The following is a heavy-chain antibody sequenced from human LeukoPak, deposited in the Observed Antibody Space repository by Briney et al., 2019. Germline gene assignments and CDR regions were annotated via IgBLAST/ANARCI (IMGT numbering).Heavy chain of an antibody. Sequence: GGSLRLSCVASGFTFEDYTMHWVRHAPGKTLEWVSLISWDGTTYYTDSVKGRFTISRDNSKNSLHLQMDTLRSEDTAFYYCVKDLSYESRGHVLEYWGQGTLVTVSS. CDR1: GFTFEDYT. V-gene: IGHV3-43*01. J-gene: IGHJ4*02. D-gene: IGHD3-22*01. CDR2: ISWDGTT. CDR3: VKDLSYESRGHVLEY.